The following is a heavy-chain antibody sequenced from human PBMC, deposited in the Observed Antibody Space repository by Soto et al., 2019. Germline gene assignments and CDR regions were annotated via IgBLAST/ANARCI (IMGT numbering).Heavy chain of an antibody. CDR1: GFSLSTSGVG. CDR2: IYWDDDK. D-gene: IGHD6-13*01. J-gene: IGHJ3*02. CDR3: ANTMAYTSSWYAKDAFDI. V-gene: IGHV2-5*02. Sequence: QITLKESGPTLVKPTQTLTLTCTFSGFSLSTSGVGVGWIRQPPGKALEWLALIYWDDDKRYSPSLKSRLTIATDTSKNQVVLTMTNMDPVDTATYYCANTMAYTSSWYAKDAFDIWGQGTMVTVSS.